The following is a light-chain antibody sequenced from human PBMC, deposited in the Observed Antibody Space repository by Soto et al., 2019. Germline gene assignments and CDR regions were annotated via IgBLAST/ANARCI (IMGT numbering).Light chain of an antibody. V-gene: IGKV3-15*01. CDR3: QKYNNWPRAT. J-gene: IGKJ4*01. Sequence: IVMTQSPATLSVSLGERATLSCRASQSINSNLAWYQQKPGQAPRLLMFRAYIRAAGFPARFSGSGSGTALNITIRSLQSDDSAVYYCQKYNNWPRATFGGGTKVDIX. CDR2: RAY. CDR1: QSINSN.